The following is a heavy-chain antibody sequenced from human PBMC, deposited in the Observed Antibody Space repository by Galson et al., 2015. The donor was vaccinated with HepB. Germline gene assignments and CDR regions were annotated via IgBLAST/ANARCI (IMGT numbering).Heavy chain of an antibody. Sequence: SHTLSRAASGFTFSSYAMSWVRQAPGKGLEWVSAISGSGGSTYYADSVKGRFTISRDNSKNTLYLQMNSLRAEDTAVYYRAKDRSHSNGGFGWFDPWGQGTLVTVSS. CDR1: GFTFSSYA. V-gene: IGHV3-23*01. J-gene: IGHJ5*02. CDR2: ISGSGGST. D-gene: IGHD3-10*01. CDR3: AKDRSHSNGGFGWFDP.